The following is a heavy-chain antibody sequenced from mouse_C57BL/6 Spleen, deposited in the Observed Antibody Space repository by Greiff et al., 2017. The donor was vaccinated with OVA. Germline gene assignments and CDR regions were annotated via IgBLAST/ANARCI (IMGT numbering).Heavy chain of an antibody. CDR1: GYAFSSSW. CDR3: AIDSDYAMDY. D-gene: IGHD3-2*01. Sequence: QVQLQQSGPELVKPGASVKISCKASGYAFSSSWMNWVKQRPGKGLEWIGRIYPGDGDTNYNGKFKGKATLTADKSSSTAYMQLSSLTSEDSAVYFCAIDSDYAMDYWGQGTSVTVSS. CDR2: IYPGDGDT. V-gene: IGHV1-82*01. J-gene: IGHJ4*01.